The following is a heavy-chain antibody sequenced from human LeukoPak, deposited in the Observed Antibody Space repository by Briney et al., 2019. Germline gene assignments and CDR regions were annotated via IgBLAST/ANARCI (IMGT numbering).Heavy chain of an antibody. V-gene: IGHV3-23*01. CDR2: ISGSGGGK. CDR3: AKDVNTAMVFDY. Sequence: GGSLRLSCEASGFTFSIYTMTWVRQAPGRGLEWVSAISGSGGGKYYADSVKGRFTISRDNSKNTLYLQMNSLRAKDTAVYYCAKDVNTAMVFDYWGQGTLVTVSS. CDR1: GFTFSIYT. J-gene: IGHJ4*02. D-gene: IGHD5-18*01.